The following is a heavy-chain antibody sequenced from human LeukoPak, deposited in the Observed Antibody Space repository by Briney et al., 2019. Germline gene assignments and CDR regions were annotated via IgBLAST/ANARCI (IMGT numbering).Heavy chain of an antibody. CDR3: ARGVFGESLES. V-gene: IGHV1-2*02. Sequence: ASVKVSCKSSGHTFTGYYVYWVRQAPGQGLEWMGWMNPNVGGANFPQKFQGRVTVTSDPAISAAYMELRRLRSDDTAVYYCARGVFGESLESWGQGTLVTVSS. J-gene: IGHJ4*02. CDR1: GHTFTGYY. CDR2: MNPNVGGA. D-gene: IGHD3-10*02.